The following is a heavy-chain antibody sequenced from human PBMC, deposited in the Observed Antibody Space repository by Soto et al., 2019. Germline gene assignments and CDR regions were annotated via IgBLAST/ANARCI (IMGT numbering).Heavy chain of an antibody. D-gene: IGHD2-15*01. Sequence: SETLSLTCTVSGGSISSYYWSWIRQPPGKGLEWIGYIYYSGSTNYNPSLKSRVTISVDTSKNQFSLKLSSVTAADTAVYYCARESGGGDYYYYYMDVWGKGTTVTVSS. CDR1: GGSISSYY. V-gene: IGHV4-59*12. CDR2: IYYSGST. CDR3: ARESGGGDYYYYYMDV. J-gene: IGHJ6*03.